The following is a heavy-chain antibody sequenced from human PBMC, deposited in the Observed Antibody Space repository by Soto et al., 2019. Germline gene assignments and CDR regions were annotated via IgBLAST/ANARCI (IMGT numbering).Heavy chain of an antibody. V-gene: IGHV3-23*01. J-gene: IGHJ6*02. CDR1: GFTFSSYA. D-gene: IGHD2-2*01. CDR3: AKGSLALGYCSSTSCLEGGMDV. CDR2: ISGSGGST. Sequence: GGSLRLSCAASGFTFSSYAMSWVRQAPGKGLEWVSGISGSGGSTYYADSVKGRFTISRDNSKNTLYLQMNSLRAEDTAVYYCAKGSLALGYCSSTSCLEGGMDVWGQGTTVTVSS.